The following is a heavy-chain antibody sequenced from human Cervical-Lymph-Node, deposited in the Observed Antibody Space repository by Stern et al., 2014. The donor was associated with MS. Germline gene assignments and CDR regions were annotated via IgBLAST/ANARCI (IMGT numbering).Heavy chain of an antibody. J-gene: IGHJ3*02. Sequence: EVQLVESGGGLVQPGGSLRLSCAASGFTFSGSWMHWVRQAPGKGLVWVSHINSDGSDTTYAGSVNGRFTISRDNAKNTLYLQMNSLRAEDTAVYYCARAGGYNAFDIWGQGTMVTVSS. CDR3: ARAGGYNAFDI. D-gene: IGHD3-9*01. CDR1: GFTFSGSW. V-gene: IGHV3-74*02. CDR2: INSDGSDT.